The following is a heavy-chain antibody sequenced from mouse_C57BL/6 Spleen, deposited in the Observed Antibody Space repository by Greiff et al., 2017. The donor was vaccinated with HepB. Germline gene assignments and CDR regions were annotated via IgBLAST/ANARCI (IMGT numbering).Heavy chain of an antibody. Sequence: EVQLQQSGPELVKPGDSVQISCKASGYSFTGYFMNWVMQSHGKSLEWIGRINSYNGDTFYNQKFKGKDTLTVDKSSSTAHMELRSLTSEDSAVYYCARNGYYGSSSAYWGQGTLVTVSA. CDR2: INSYNGDT. V-gene: IGHV1-20*01. J-gene: IGHJ3*01. CDR1: GYSFTGYF. D-gene: IGHD1-1*01. CDR3: ARNGYYGSSSAY.